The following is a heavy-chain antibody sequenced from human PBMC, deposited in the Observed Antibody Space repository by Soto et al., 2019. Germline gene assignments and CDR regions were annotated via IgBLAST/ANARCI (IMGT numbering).Heavy chain of an antibody. CDR3: ARYSSGWYDWFDP. CDR2: IKQDGSEK. J-gene: IGHJ5*02. V-gene: IGHV3-7*01. Sequence: EVQLLESGGGLVQPGGSLRLSCAASGFTFSSSWMSWVRQAPGKGLEWVANIKQDGSEKYYVDSVKGRFTISRDNAKNSLYLQMNSLRAEDTAVYFCARYSSGWYDWFDPWGQGTLVTVSS. D-gene: IGHD6-19*01. CDR1: GFTFSSSW.